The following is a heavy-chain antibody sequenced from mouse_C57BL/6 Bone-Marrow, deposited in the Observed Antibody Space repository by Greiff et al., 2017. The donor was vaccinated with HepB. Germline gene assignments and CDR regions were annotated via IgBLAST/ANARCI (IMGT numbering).Heavy chain of an antibody. CDR1: GYTFTSYW. Sequence: QVQLPQPGAELVKPGASVKLSCKASGYTFTSYWMHWVKQRPGQGLEWIGMIHPNSGSTNYNEKFKSKATLTVDKSSSTAYMQLSSLTSEDSAVYYCARLGTTVVGWDYWGQGTTLTVSA. CDR2: IHPNSGST. CDR3: ARLGTTVVGWDY. J-gene: IGHJ2*01. V-gene: IGHV1-64*01. D-gene: IGHD1-1*01.